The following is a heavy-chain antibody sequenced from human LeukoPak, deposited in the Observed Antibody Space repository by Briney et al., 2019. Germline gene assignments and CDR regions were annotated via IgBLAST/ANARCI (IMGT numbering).Heavy chain of an antibody. J-gene: IGHJ3*02. V-gene: IGHV3-23*01. Sequence: GSLRLSCAVSGFTFSSYAMSWVRQAPGKGLEWVSAISASGGNTYYADSVEGRFTISRDNSKNTLYLQMNSLRAEDTAVYYCARGRMTTVSHDAFDIWGQGTMVTVSS. CDR2: ISASGGNT. CDR1: GFTFSSYA. CDR3: ARGRMTTVSHDAFDI. D-gene: IGHD4-17*01.